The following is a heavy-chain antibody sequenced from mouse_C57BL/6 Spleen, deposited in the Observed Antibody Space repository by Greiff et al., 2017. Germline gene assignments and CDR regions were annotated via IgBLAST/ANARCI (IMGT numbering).Heavy chain of an antibody. J-gene: IGHJ2*01. D-gene: IGHD1-1*01. CDR2: IDPETGGT. Sequence: VQLQQSGAELVRPGASVTLSCKASGYTFTDYEMHWVKQTPVHGLEWIGAIDPETGGTAYNQKFKGKAILTADKSSSTAYMGLRSLTSEDSAVYYCTRRDYYGTCDYWGKGATLAVSS. CDR3: TRRDYYGTCDY. CDR1: GYTFTDYE. V-gene: IGHV1-15*01.